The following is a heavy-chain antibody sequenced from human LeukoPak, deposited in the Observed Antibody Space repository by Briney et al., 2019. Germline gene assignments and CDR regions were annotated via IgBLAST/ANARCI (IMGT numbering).Heavy chain of an antibody. CDR1: GGSISSYY. CDR3: ARNTVTTGGYYGMDV. D-gene: IGHD4-17*01. CDR2: IYYSGST. Sequence: SEALSLTCTVSGGSISSYYWSWIRQPPGKGLEWIGYIYYSGSTNYNPSLKSRVTISVDTSKNQFPLKLSSVTAADTAVYYCARNTVTTGGYYGMDVWGQGTTVTVSS. V-gene: IGHV4-59*01. J-gene: IGHJ6*02.